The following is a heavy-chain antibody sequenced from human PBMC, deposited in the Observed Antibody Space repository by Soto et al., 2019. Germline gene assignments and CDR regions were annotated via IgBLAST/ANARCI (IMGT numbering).Heavy chain of an antibody. V-gene: IGHV1-8*02. Sequence: ASVKVSYKASGGTFSSYAISWVRQAPGQGLEWMGWMNPNSGNTGYAQKFQGRVTMTRNTSISTAYMELSSLRSEDTAVYYCARVRYCSGGSCSDYSGQGTLVTVSS. CDR1: GGTFSSYA. J-gene: IGHJ4*02. D-gene: IGHD2-15*01. CDR2: MNPNSGNT. CDR3: ARVRYCSGGSCSDY.